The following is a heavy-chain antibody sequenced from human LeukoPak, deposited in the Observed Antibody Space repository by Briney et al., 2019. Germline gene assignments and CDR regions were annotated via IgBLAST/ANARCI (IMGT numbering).Heavy chain of an antibody. CDR1: GFTFSSYW. V-gene: IGHV3-48*01. CDR3: ARPSRGFFDY. Sequence: GGSLRLSCAASGFTFSSYWMSWVRQAPGKGLEWVSYISSSSSTIYYADSVKGRFTISRDNAKKSLYLQMNSLRAEDTAVYYCARPSRGFFDYWGQGTLVTVSS. J-gene: IGHJ4*02. CDR2: ISSSSSTI. D-gene: IGHD3-10*01.